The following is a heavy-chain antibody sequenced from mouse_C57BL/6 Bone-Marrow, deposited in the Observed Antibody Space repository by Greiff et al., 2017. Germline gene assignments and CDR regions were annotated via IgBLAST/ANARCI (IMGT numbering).Heavy chain of an antibody. J-gene: IGHJ4*01. CDR1: GFSLTSYG. CDR2: IWSGGNT. Sequence: VKLMEPGPGLVQPSQSLSITCTASGFSLTSYGVHWVRQSPGQGLEWLGVIWSGGNTDYNAAFISRLSISKDNSKSQVFCKMNRLQADDTAIYYCARPFFNWDTGAMDYWGQGTSVTVSS. D-gene: IGHD4-1*01. V-gene: IGHV2-2*01. CDR3: ARPFFNWDTGAMDY.